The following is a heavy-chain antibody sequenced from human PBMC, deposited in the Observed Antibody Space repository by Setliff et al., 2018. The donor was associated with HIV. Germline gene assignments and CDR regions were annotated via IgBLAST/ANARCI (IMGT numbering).Heavy chain of an antibody. CDR2: IDYSGST. J-gene: IGHJ4*02. D-gene: IGHD2-2*01. V-gene: IGHV4-59*08. CDR1: GCSITPHY. CDR3: ARRVVHTSPSDPSGLYCDC. Sequence: SETLSLTCTVSGCSITPHYWSWIRQPPGKGLEWIGLIDYSGSTNYSPSLKSRVNISLDSSMNQFSLKVSSVTATDTAVYYCARRVVHTSPSDPSGLYCDCWSQGTL.